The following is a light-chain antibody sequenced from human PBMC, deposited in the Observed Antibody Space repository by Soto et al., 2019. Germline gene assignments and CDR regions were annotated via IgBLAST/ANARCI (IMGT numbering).Light chain of an antibody. CDR1: QDISNY. CDR2: DAS. CDR3: QQSYSTTWT. Sequence: IQITQSPASLSASEGDRGTITVQASQDISNYLNWYQQKPGKAPKLLIYDASSLQTGVPSRFSGSGSGTDFTLTISSLQPEDFAAYYCQQSYSTTWTFGQGTMVDIK. J-gene: IGKJ1*01. V-gene: IGKV1-39*01.